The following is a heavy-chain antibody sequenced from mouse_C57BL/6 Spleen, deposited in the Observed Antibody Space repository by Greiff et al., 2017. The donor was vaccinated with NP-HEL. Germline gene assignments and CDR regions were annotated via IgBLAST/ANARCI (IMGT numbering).Heavy chain of an antibody. V-gene: IGHV1-72*01. Sequence: QVQLQQPGAELVKPGASVKLSCKASGYTFTSYWMRWVKQRPGRGLEWIGRIYPNSGGTKYNEKFKSKATLTVDKPSSTAYMQISSLTAEDSAVYYCARPGLITTVVAYYAMDYWGQGTSVTVSS. CDR3: ARPGLITTVVAYYAMDY. D-gene: IGHD1-1*01. CDR2: IYPNSGGT. J-gene: IGHJ4*01. CDR1: GYTFTSYW.